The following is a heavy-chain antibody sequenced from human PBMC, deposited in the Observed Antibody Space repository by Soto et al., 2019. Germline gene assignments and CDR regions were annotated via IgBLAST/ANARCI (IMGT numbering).Heavy chain of an antibody. CDR3: AKGAHITDYYYYGMDV. V-gene: IGHV5-51*01. Sequence: GESLKISCKGSGYSFTSYWIGWVRQMPGKGLEWMGIIYPGDSDTRYSPSFQGQVTISADKSISTAYLQWSSLKASDTAMYYFAKGAHITDYYYYGMDVWGQGTTVTVSS. CDR2: IYPGDSDT. CDR1: GYSFTSYW. J-gene: IGHJ6*02.